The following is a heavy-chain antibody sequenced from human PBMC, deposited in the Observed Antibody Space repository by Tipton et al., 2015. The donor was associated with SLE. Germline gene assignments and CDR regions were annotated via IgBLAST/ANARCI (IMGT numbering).Heavy chain of an antibody. CDR3: ARVSNYFDY. J-gene: IGHJ4*02. CDR1: GGSISSYY. V-gene: IGHV4-59*01. Sequence: LRLSCTVSGGSISSYYWSWIRQPPGKGLEWIGYIYYSGSTNYNPSLKSRVTISVDTSKNQLSLKLSSVTAADTAVYYCARVSNYFDYWGQGTLVTVSS. CDR2: IYYSGST.